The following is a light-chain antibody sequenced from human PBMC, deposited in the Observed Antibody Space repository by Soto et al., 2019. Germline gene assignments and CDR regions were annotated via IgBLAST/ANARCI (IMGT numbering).Light chain of an antibody. CDR1: SSNIGNNY. Sequence: HSVLTHPPAGSAAPGQRVTISCSGSSSNIGNNYVSWYQQLPGTAPKLLIYENNKRPSGIPDRFSGSKSGTSATLGITGLQTGDQAASYCGTWDTSLTFYVFGTGTKVTVL. J-gene: IGLJ1*01. V-gene: IGLV1-51*02. CDR2: ENN. CDR3: GTWDTSLTFYV.